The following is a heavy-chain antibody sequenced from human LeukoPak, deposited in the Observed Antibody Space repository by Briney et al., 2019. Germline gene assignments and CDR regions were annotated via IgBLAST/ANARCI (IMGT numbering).Heavy chain of an antibody. J-gene: IGHJ4*02. Sequence: GGSLRLSCAASGFTVSSNYMSWVRQAPGKGLEWVSVIYSGGSTYYADSVKGRFTISRDNSKNTRYLQMNSLRAEDTAVYYCARESRSSYGYYFDYWGQGTLVTVSS. CDR3: ARESRSSYGYYFDY. V-gene: IGHV3-53*01. D-gene: IGHD1-26*01. CDR1: GFTVSSNY. CDR2: IYSGGST.